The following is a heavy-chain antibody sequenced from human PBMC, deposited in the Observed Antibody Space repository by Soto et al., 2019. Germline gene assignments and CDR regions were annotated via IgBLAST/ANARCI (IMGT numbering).Heavy chain of an antibody. Sequence: GESLKISCKGSGYSLTSYWIGWVRQMPGKGLEWMGIIYPGDSDTRYSPSFQGQVTISADKSISTAYLQMNSLRAEDTAVYYCAKDKRYCISTSCYIPPPPAPYYYYGMDVWGQGTTVTVSS. J-gene: IGHJ6*02. V-gene: IGHV5-51*01. CDR1: GYSLTSYW. CDR3: AKDKRYCISTSCYIPPPPAPYYYYGMDV. CDR2: IYPGDSDT. D-gene: IGHD2-2*02.